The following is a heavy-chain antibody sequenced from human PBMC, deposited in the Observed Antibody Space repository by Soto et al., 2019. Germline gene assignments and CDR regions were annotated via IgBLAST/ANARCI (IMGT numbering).Heavy chain of an antibody. Sequence: PGGSLRLSCAASGFTVSSNYMSWVRQAPGKGLEWVSVIYSGGSTYYADSVKGRFTISRDNSKNTLYLQMNSLRAEDTAVYYCARDSYGSGSYYTYYYDGMDVWGQGTTVTVSS. CDR1: GFTVSSNY. CDR3: ARDSYGSGSYYTYYYDGMDV. D-gene: IGHD3-10*01. J-gene: IGHJ6*01. CDR2: IYSGGST. V-gene: IGHV3-66*01.